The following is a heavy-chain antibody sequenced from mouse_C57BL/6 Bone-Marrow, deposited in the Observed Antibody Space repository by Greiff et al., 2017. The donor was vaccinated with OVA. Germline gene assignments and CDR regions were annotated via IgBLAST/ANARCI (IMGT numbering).Heavy chain of an antibody. Sequence: QVQLQQSGAELAKPGASVKLSCKASGYTFTSYWMHWVKQRPGQGLEWIGYINPSSGYTKYNQKFKDKATLTADTSSSTAYMQLSSLTYEDSAVYCCARAAGFAYWGQGTLVTVSA. CDR2: INPSSGYT. V-gene: IGHV1-7*01. CDR3: ARAAGFAY. CDR1: GYTFTSYW. J-gene: IGHJ3*01.